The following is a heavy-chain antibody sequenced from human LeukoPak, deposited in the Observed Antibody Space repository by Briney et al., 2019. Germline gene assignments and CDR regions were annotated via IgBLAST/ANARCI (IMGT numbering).Heavy chain of an antibody. Sequence: ASVKVSCKASGYTFTSYDINWVRQATGQGLEWLGWMNPNSGNTGYAQKFQGRVTITRNTSISTAYMELSSLTSEDTAVYYCGRGRDWLRGFDPWGQGTLVTVSS. J-gene: IGHJ5*02. CDR2: MNPNSGNT. V-gene: IGHV1-8*03. CDR1: GYTFTSYD. D-gene: IGHD3/OR15-3a*01. CDR3: GRGRDWLRGFDP.